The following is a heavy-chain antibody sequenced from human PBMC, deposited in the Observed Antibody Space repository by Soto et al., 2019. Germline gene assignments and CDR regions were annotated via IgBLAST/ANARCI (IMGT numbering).Heavy chain of an antibody. J-gene: IGHJ3*02. CDR3: AGDCSGGSCYSSDGAFDI. V-gene: IGHV3-21*04. Sequence: GGSLRLSCATSGFTFSNYAMNWVRQAPGKGLEWVSSISVNTKYIYYADSVKGRFTISRDNAKHSLYLQMNSLRAEDTAVYYCAGDCSGGSCYSSDGAFDIWGQGTMVTVSS. D-gene: IGHD2-15*01. CDR1: GFTFSNYA. CDR2: ISVNTKYI.